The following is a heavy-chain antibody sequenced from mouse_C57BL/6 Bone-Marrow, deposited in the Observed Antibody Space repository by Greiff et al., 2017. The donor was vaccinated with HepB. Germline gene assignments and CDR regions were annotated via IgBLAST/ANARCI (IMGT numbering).Heavy chain of an antibody. V-gene: IGHV5-4*01. CDR2: ISDGGSYT. J-gene: IGHJ3*01. CDR1: GFTFSSYA. CDR3: ARSDYDGVPWFAY. D-gene: IGHD2-4*01. Sequence: VQLKESGGGLVKPGGSLKLSCAASGFTFSSYAMSWVRQTPEKRLEWVATISDGGSYTYYPDNVKGRFTISRDNAKNNLYLQMSHLKSEDTAMYYCARSDYDGVPWFAYWGQVTLVTVSA.